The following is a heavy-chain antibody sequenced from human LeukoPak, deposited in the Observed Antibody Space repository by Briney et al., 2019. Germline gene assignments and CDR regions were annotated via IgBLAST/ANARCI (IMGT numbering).Heavy chain of an antibody. CDR1: GFTFSIYW. CDR2: IKQDGSEK. V-gene: IGHV3-7*01. J-gene: IGHJ4*02. CDR3: ARESPDIVLMVYATMLDY. Sequence: GGSLRLSCAASGFTFSIYWMSWVRQAPGKGLEWVANIKQDGSEKYYVDSVKGRFTISRDNAKNSLYLQMNSLRAEDTAVYYCARESPDIVLMVYATMLDYWGQGTLVTVSS. D-gene: IGHD2-8*01.